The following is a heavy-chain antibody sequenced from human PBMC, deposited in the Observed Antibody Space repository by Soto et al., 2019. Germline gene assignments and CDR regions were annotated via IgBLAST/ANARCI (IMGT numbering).Heavy chain of an antibody. CDR1: GGSFSGYY. CDR2: INHSGST. D-gene: IGHD3-22*01. CDR3: AREHSSGYYLNWFDP. J-gene: IGHJ5*02. Sequence: SETLSLTCAVYGGSFSGYYWSWIRQPPGKGLEWIGEINHSGSTNYNPSLKSRVTISVDTSKNQFSLKLRSVTAADTAVYYCAREHSSGYYLNWFDPWGQGTLVTVSS. V-gene: IGHV4-34*01.